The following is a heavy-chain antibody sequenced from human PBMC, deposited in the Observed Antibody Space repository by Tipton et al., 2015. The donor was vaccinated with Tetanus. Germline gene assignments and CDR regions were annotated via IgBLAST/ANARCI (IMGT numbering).Heavy chain of an antibody. CDR2: ISAYNGNT. Sequence: QMQLVQSGAEVKKPGASVKVSCKASGYTFTSYGISWVRQAPGQGLEWMGWISAYNGNTNYAQKLQGRVTMTTDTSTSTAYMELRSLRSDDTAVYYCARDRAYNWNDIAQGAYGMDVWGQGTTVTVSS. J-gene: IGHJ6*02. D-gene: IGHD1-1*01. CDR1: GYTFTSYG. V-gene: IGHV1-18*04. CDR3: ARDRAYNWNDIAQGAYGMDV.